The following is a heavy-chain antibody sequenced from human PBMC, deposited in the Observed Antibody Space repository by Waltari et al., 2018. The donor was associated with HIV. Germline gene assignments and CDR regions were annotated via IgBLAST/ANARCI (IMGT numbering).Heavy chain of an antibody. CDR1: GGSFSDYY. D-gene: IGHD3-10*01. CDR2: INHSGST. Sequence: QVHLQQWGAGLLKPSATLSLTCSVYGGSFSDYYWSCIRQPPGKGLEWIGEINHSGSTNYNPSLNSRVTISVDTSKNQFSLKLSSVTAADTAVYYCARGGNYYRSGSYYKLDYWGQGTLVTVSS. J-gene: IGHJ4*02. CDR3: ARGGNYYRSGSYYKLDY. V-gene: IGHV4-34*01.